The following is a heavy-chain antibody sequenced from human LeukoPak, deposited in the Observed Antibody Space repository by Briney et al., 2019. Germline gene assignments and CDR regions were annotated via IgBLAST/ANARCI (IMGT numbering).Heavy chain of an antibody. J-gene: IGHJ4*02. CDR1: GFNFGGYA. D-gene: IGHD2-21*01. CDR2: INWNGGHT. CDR3: AKDGGAGCSDDWCPPDS. Sequence: GGSLRLSCAASGFNFGGYAMHWFRQAPGKGLEWVSGINWNGGHTGYADSVKGRFTISRDNAKNSLYLQMNSLNAEDTAFYFCAKDGGAGCSDDWCPPDSWGQETLVTVSS. V-gene: IGHV3-9*01.